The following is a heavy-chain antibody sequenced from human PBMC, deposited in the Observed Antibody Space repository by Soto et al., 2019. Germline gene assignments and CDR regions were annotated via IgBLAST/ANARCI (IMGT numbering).Heavy chain of an antibody. CDR3: ASHDPGARFDP. CDR2: INPNNGAT. CDR1: RYIFTAYF. V-gene: IGHV1-2*02. Sequence: QMQLVQSGAEVKKPGASVKVSCKAPRYIFTAYFMHWVRQAPVQGLEWMGWINPNNGATHYGLSFQGRVTMTRDTSISTAYMELSSLRSDDTAVYYCASHDPGARFDPWGQGTLVIVSS. J-gene: IGHJ5*02. D-gene: IGHD1-1*01.